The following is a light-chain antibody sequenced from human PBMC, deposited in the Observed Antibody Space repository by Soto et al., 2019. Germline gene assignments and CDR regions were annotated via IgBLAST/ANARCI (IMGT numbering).Light chain of an antibody. CDR2: GAS. V-gene: IGKV3-15*01. J-gene: IGKJ1*01. CDR3: QQYNNWART. CDR1: QSVSNN. Sequence: EIVMTQSPATLSVSPGERATLSCRASQSVSNNLAWYQQKPGQAPRLLMYGASTRATGIPARFSGSGSGTEFTLTISSLQSADFAVSFCQQYNNWARTFGQRTKVDIK.